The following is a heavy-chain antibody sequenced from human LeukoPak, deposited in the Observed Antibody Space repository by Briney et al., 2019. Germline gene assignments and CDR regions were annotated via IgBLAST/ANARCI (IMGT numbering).Heavy chain of an antibody. CDR3: ARVRVAATRALRFDP. V-gene: IGHV4-34*01. D-gene: IGHD2-15*01. CDR2: INHSGST. Sequence: PSETLSLTCAVYGGSFSGYYWSWIRQPPGKGLEWIGEINHSGSTNYNPSLKSRVTISVDTSKNQFSLKLSSVTAADTAVYYCARVRVAATRALRFDPWGQGTLVTVSS. J-gene: IGHJ5*02. CDR1: GGSFSGYY.